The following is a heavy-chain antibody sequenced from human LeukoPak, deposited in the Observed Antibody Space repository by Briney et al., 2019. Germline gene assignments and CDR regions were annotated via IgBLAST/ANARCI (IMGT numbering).Heavy chain of an antibody. V-gene: IGHV1-69*05. D-gene: IGHD3-3*01. CDR2: IIPIFGTA. CDR3: AMSGYWLAFDY. J-gene: IGHJ4*02. Sequence: SVKVSCKASGRTFSSYAISWVRQAPGQGLEWMGRIIPIFGTANYAQKFQGRVTITTDESTSTAYMELSSLRSEDTAVYYCAMSGYWLAFDYWGQGTLVTVSS. CDR1: GRTFSSYA.